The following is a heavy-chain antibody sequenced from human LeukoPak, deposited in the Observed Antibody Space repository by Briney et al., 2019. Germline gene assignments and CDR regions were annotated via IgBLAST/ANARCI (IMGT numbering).Heavy chain of an antibody. J-gene: IGHJ3*02. D-gene: IGHD4-17*01. Sequence: GASVKVSCKASGYTFTSYDINWVRQATGQGLEWMGWMNPNSGNTGYAQKFQGRVTMTRSTSISTAYMELSSLRSEDTAVYYCARVTYGDGGDAFDIWGQGTMVTVSS. CDR3: ARVTYGDGGDAFDI. CDR2: MNPNSGNT. CDR1: GYTFTSYD. V-gene: IGHV1-8*01.